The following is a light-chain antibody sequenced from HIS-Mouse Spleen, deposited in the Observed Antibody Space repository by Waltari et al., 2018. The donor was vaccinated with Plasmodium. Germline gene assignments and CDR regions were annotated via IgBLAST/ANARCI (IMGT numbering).Light chain of an antibody. CDR3: QQYKNWPPYT. Sequence: EIVMTQSPATLSVSPGERATLSCMASQRVSSNLAWYQQKPGQAPRLLIYGASTRATGIPARFSGSGSGTEFTLTISSMQSEDFAVYYCQQYKNWPPYTFGQGTKLEIK. J-gene: IGKJ2*01. CDR1: QRVSSN. CDR2: GAS. V-gene: IGKV3-15*01.